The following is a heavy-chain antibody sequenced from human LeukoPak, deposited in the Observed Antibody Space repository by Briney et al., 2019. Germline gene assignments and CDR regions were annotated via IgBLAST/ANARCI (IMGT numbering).Heavy chain of an antibody. CDR2: INHSGST. CDR3: ARGSGIAARQLWFDP. V-gene: IGHV4-34*01. CDR1: GGSFRGYY. J-gene: IGHJ5*02. Sequence: SETLSLTCAVYGGSFRGYYWRWLGQPPEKGGEGMGKINHSGSTNYNPSLKSRVTISVDTSTNQFSLKLSSVTAADTAVYYCARGSGIAARQLWFDPWGQGTLVTVSS. D-gene: IGHD6-6*01.